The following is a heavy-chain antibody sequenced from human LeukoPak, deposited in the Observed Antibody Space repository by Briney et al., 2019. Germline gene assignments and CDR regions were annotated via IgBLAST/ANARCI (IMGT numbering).Heavy chain of an antibody. CDR3: ARDLTFGGVIVTHDY. CDR2: ISSSSSSI. D-gene: IGHD3-16*02. Sequence: PGGSLRLSCAASGFTLSSYSMNWVRQAPGKGLEWVSSISSSSSSIYYADSVKGRFTISRDNAKNSLYLQMNSLRAEDTAVYYCARDLTFGGVIVTHDYWGQGTLVTVSS. J-gene: IGHJ4*02. CDR1: GFTLSSYS. V-gene: IGHV3-21*01.